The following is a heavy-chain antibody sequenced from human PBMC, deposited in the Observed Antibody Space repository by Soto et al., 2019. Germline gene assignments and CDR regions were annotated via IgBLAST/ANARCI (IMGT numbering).Heavy chain of an antibody. CDR2: ISVDSGNT. J-gene: IGHJ6*03. Sequence: QVQLVQSGAELKKPGASAKVSCKASGYIFTSYGISWVRQAPGQGLEWMAWISVDSGNTNYAQNFQGRVTMTTDTSASTAHMELRSLRSDDTAGYYCARLNGSGTNYYMDVWGKGNTVIVSS. D-gene: IGHD3-10*01. CDR1: GYIFTSYG. V-gene: IGHV1-18*01. CDR3: ARLNGSGTNYYMDV.